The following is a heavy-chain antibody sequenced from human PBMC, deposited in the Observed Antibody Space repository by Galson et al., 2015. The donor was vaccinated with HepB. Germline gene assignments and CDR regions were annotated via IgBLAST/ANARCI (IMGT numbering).Heavy chain of an antibody. D-gene: IGHD2-2*01. J-gene: IGHJ6*02. V-gene: IGHV3-66*01. Sequence: SLRLSCAASGFTVSSNYMSWVRQAPGKGLEWVSVIYSGGSTYYADSVKGRFTISRDNSKNTLYLQMNSLRAEDTAVYYCARDRIGYCSSTSCFGGYYYGMDVWGQGTTVTVSS. CDR1: GFTVSSNY. CDR2: IYSGGST. CDR3: ARDRIGYCSSTSCFGGYYYGMDV.